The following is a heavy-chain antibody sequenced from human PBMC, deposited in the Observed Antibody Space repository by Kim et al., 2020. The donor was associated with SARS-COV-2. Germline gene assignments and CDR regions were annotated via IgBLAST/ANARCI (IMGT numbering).Heavy chain of an antibody. CDR2: ISYDGSNK. CDR1: GFTFSSYG. J-gene: IGHJ6*02. Sequence: GGSLRLSCAASGFTFSSYGMHWVRQAPGKGLEWVAVISYDGSNKYYADSVKGRFTISRDNSKNTLYLQMNSLRAEDTAVYYCAKEATVDAGYYYGMDVGGQETAVTVSS. CDR3: AKEATVDAGYYYGMDV. D-gene: IGHD4-17*01. V-gene: IGHV3-30*18.